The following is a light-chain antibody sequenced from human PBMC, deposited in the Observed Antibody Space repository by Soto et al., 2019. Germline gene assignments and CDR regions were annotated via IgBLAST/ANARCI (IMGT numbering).Light chain of an antibody. Sequence: IQLTQSPSSLSASVGDRVTITCRASQGIRDYLAWYQQKPWKAPKLLIYDASALPRGVPSRFSGSGSGTKFTLTIASLQPDDFATYYGQQYETFSGTFGPGTKVEI. CDR3: QQYETFSGT. V-gene: IGKV1-9*01. CDR2: DAS. J-gene: IGKJ1*01. CDR1: QGIRDY.